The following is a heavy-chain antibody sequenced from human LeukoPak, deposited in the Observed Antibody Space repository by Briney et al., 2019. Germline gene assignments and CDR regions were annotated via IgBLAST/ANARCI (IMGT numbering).Heavy chain of an antibody. Sequence: SETPSLTCTVSGVSITTYYWNWVRQPPGKGLEWIGHMFYSGTTSYNPSLKSRVAISVDTFKSRVSLTVTSVTAADTAVYYCVGEKSFFGEAIWSQGTLVTVSS. D-gene: IGHD3-10*01. V-gene: IGHV4-59*01. CDR2: MFYSGTT. J-gene: IGHJ3*02. CDR1: GVSITTYY. CDR3: VGEKSFFGEAI.